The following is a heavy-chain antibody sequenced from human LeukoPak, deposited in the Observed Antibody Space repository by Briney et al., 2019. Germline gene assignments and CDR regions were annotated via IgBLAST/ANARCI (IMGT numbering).Heavy chain of an antibody. J-gene: IGHJ6*02. CDR1: GFTVSSNY. D-gene: IGHD5-24*01. CDR2: IYSGDST. V-gene: IGHV3-66*01. Sequence: GGSLRLSCAASGFTVSSNYMSWVRQAPGKGLEWVSAIYSGDSTYYADSVKGRSTISRDNSKNTLNLQMNSLRAEDTAVYYCASPGEGYSFYYGMDVWGQGTTVTVSS. CDR3: ASPGEGYSFYYGMDV.